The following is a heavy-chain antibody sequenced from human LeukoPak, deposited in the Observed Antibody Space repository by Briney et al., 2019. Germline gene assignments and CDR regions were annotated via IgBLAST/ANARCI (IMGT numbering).Heavy chain of an antibody. CDR3: AREAQGGYSSGWYPSGFDY. CDR1: GDSVSSNSAA. D-gene: IGHD6-19*01. CDR2: TYYRSKWYN. Sequence: SQTLSLTCAISGDSVSSNSAAWNWIRQSPSRGLEWLGRTYYRSKWYNDYAVSVKSRITINPDTSKNQFSLQLNSVTPEDTAVYYCAREAQGGYSSGWYPSGFDYWGQGTLVTVSS. J-gene: IGHJ4*02. V-gene: IGHV6-1*01.